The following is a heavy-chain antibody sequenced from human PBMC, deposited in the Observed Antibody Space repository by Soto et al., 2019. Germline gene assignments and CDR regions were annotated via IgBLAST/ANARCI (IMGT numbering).Heavy chain of an antibody. CDR2: INHSGST. J-gene: IGHJ5*02. CDR1: GGSFNSNY. V-gene: IGHV4-34*01. Sequence: SETLSLTCAVSGGSFNSNYWTWVRQPPGKGLEWIGEINHSGSTNYNPSLKSRVTISVDTSKNQFSLNLSSVTAADTAVYYCARKMRGITGTPHLNWFDPWGQGTLVTVSS. D-gene: IGHD1-20*01. CDR3: ARKMRGITGTPHLNWFDP.